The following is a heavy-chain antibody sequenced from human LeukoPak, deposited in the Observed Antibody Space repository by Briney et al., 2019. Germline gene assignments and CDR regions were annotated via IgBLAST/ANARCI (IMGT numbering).Heavy chain of an antibody. CDR1: GFTFTSSA. V-gene: IGHV1-58*02. CDR3: ARDYTTPYSSFLLPYMDV. CDR2: IVVGSGNT. Sequence: GASVKVSCKASGFTFTSSAMQWVRQARGQRLEWIGWIVVGSGNTNYAQKFQERVTITRDMSTSTAYMELSRLRSDDTAVYYCARDYTTPYSSFLLPYMDVWGKGTTVTVSS. J-gene: IGHJ6*03. D-gene: IGHD6-6*01.